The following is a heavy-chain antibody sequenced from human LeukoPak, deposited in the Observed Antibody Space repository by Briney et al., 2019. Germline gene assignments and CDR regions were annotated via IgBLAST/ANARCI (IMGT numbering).Heavy chain of an antibody. J-gene: IGHJ3*01. CDR1: GFTFSSYA. V-gene: IGHV3-23*01. CDR2: ISGTGGVT. CDR3: AKEVRIWWSGGSDV. Sequence: GGSLRLSCAASGFTFSSYAMSWVRQVPGKGLEWVSAISGTGGVTYYADSVKGRFTISRDNSKNTLYLQMNSLRAEDTAVYYCAKEVRIWWSGGSDVWGQGTMVTVSS. D-gene: IGHD5-12*01.